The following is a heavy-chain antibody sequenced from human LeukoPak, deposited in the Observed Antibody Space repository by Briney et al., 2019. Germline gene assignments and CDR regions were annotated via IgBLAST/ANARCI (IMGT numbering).Heavy chain of an antibody. D-gene: IGHD3-22*01. CDR1: GGSISSDY. CDR3: ARLSGYSSGHYYSDY. V-gene: IGHV4-59*01. CDR2: IYYRGST. Sequence: SETLSLTCTVSGGSISSDYWSWIRQPPGKGLEWIGYIYYRGSTNYNPSLKSRVTISVDTSKNQFSLKLSSVIAADTAVYYCARLSGYSSGHYYSDYWGQGTLVTVSS. J-gene: IGHJ4*02.